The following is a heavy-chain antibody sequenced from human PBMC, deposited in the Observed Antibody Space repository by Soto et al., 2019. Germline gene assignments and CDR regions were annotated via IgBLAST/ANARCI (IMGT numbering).Heavy chain of an antibody. D-gene: IGHD6-6*01. CDR3: ARPGTEYSSSYDY. CDR1: GYTFTSYG. V-gene: IGHV1-18*01. Sequence: GASVKVSCKASGYTFTSYGISWVRQAPGQGLEWMGWISAYNGNTNYAQKHQGRVTMTTDTSTSTAYMELRSLRSDDKDEYYCARPGTEYSSSYDYWGQGTLVTVSS. J-gene: IGHJ4*02. CDR2: ISAYNGNT.